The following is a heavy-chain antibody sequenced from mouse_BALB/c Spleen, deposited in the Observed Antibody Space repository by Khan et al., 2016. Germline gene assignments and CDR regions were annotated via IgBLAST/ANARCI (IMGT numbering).Heavy chain of an antibody. CDR1: GYSITSGYY. J-gene: IGHJ3*01. V-gene: IGHV3-6*02. CDR3: ARVRWLLPVAY. Sequence: EVQLVESGPGLVKPSQSLSLTCSVTGYSITSGYYWNWIRQFPGNKLEWMGYISYDGSNNYNPSLKNRISITRDTSKNQFFLKLNSVTTEDTATYYCARVRWLLPVAYWGQGTLVTVSA. CDR2: ISYDGSN. D-gene: IGHD2-3*01.